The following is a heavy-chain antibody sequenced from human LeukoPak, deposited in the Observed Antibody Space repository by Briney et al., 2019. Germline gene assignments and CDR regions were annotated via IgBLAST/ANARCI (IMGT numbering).Heavy chain of an antibody. D-gene: IGHD4-17*01. CDR3: AADRDYGDYVFDY. J-gene: IGHJ4*02. CDR1: GYTFTGYY. CDR2: INPDSGGT. V-gene: IGHV1-2*06. Sequence: ASVKVSCKASGYTFTGYYMHWVRQAPGQGLEWMGRINPDSGGTNYAQKFQGRVTMTRDTSISTAYMELSRLRSDDTAVYYCAADRDYGDYVFDYWGQGTLVTVSS.